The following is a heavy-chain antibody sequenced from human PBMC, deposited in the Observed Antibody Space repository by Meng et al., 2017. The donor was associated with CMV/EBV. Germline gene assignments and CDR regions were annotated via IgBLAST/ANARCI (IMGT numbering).Heavy chain of an antibody. Sequence: LSLTCAASGFTFSSYAMNWVRQAPGKGLEWVSSISSSSYIYYADSVKGRFTISRDNAKNSLYLQMNSLRAEDTAVYYCARDRWQSQVVPSRVHWFDPWGQGTLVTVSS. CDR3: ARDRWQSQVVPSRVHWFDP. J-gene: IGHJ5*02. V-gene: IGHV3-21*01. CDR1: GFTFSSYA. CDR2: ISSSSYI. D-gene: IGHD2-2*01.